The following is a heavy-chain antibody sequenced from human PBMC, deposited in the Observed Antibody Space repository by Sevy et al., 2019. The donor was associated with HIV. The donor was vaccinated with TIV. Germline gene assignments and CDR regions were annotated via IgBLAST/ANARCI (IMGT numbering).Heavy chain of an antibody. CDR2: IIPILGTV. D-gene: IGHD2-21*02. V-gene: IGHV1-69*10. Sequence: ASVKVSCKASGGTFSSFAINWVRQAPGQGLEWMGGIIPILGTVNYAQKFQGRVTITADKSANMAYMELSSLRSEDTAVYYCARDKYGDFLGLFNLWGRGTLVTVSS. J-gene: IGHJ2*01. CDR1: GGTFSSFA. CDR3: ARDKYGDFLGLFNL.